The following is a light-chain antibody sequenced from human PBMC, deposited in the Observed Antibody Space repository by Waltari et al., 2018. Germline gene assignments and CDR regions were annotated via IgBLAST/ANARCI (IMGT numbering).Light chain of an antibody. J-gene: IGKJ4*02. Sequence: DILMTQSPSTLSASVGDRVTITCRASQTISSWLAWYQQKPGKAPQLLISKASSLESGVPSRFSGSGSGTEFTLTISSLLPDDFATYYCQQYKSFSPSFGGGTKVEI. CDR1: QTISSW. V-gene: IGKV1-5*03. CDR2: KAS. CDR3: QQYKSFSPS.